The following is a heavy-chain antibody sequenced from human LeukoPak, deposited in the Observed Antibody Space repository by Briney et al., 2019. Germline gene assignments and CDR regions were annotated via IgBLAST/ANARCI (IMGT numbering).Heavy chain of an antibody. D-gene: IGHD5-12*01. Sequence: GGSLRLSCAASGFTFDDYGMSWVRQAPGKGLEWVSGINWNGGSTGYADSVKGRFTISRDNAKNSLYLQMNSLRAEDTAVYYCARGSLGSGYDYHYYYYMDVWGKGTTVTISS. CDR1: GFTFDDYG. V-gene: IGHV3-20*04. J-gene: IGHJ6*03. CDR3: ARGSLGSGYDYHYYYYMDV. CDR2: INWNGGST.